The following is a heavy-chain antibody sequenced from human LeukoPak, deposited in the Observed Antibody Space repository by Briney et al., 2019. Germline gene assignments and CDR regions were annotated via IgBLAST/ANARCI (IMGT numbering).Heavy chain of an antibody. V-gene: IGHV1-2*06. J-gene: IGHJ4*02. CDR1: GYTFTGYY. CDR3: ARAYSSSWYSWMGY. Sequence: ASVKVSCKASGYTFTGYYMHWVRQAPGQGLEWMGRINPKSGGTNYAQKFQGRVTMTRDTSFSTAYMELSRLRSDDTAVYYCARAYSSSWYSWMGYWGPGTLVTVSS. CDR2: INPKSGGT. D-gene: IGHD6-13*01.